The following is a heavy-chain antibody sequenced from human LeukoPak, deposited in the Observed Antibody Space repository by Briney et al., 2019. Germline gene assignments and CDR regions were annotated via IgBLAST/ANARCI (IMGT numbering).Heavy chain of an antibody. D-gene: IGHD1-26*01. CDR3: ARVGFYIGSDSPAFYS. CDR2: INPNSGGT. Sequence: ASVKVSCKASGYTFTGYYMHWVRQAPGQGLEWMGWINPNSGGTNYAQKFQGRVTMTRDTSISTAYMELSRLRSDDTAVYYCARVGFYIGSDSPAFYSWGQETMVTVYS. J-gene: IGHJ3*02. CDR1: GYTFTGYY. V-gene: IGHV1-2*02.